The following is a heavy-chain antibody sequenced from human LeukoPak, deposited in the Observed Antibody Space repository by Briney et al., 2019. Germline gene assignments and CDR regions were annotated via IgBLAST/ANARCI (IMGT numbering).Heavy chain of an antibody. CDR2: ISWNSGSI. Sequence: GGSLRLSCAASGLTFDDYAMHWVRQAPGKGLEWVSGISWNSGSIGYADSVKGRFTISRDNAKNSLYLQMNSLRAEDMALYYCAKGVYDFWSGSPFDYWGQGTLVTVSS. D-gene: IGHD3-3*01. J-gene: IGHJ4*02. CDR1: GLTFDDYA. CDR3: AKGVYDFWSGSPFDY. V-gene: IGHV3-9*03.